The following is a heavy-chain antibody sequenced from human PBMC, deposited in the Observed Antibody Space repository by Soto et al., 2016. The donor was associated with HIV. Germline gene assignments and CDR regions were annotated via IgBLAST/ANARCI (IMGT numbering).Heavy chain of an antibody. J-gene: IGHJ6*02. D-gene: IGHD3-10*01. CDR2: ISGSGGST. V-gene: IGHV3-23*01. CDR1: GFTFSSYA. Sequence: EVQLLESGGGLVQPGGSLRLSCAASGFTFSSYAMSWVRQAPGKGLEWVSAISGSGGSTYYADSVKGRFTISRDNSKNTLYLQMNSLRAEDTAVYYCAKDRLTYGSGSYFGMDVWGQGTTVTVSS. CDR3: AKDRLTYGSGSYFGMDV.